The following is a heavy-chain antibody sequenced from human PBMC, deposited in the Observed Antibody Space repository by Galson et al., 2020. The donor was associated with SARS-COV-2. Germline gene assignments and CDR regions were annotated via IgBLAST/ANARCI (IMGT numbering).Heavy chain of an antibody. V-gene: IGHV1-18*01. Sequence: ASVKVSCKASGYTLTSYGIRWVRQAPGQGLERMGWISAYNGNTIYAQKLQDRVTLTTDTSTNTAYMDLRSLTSDDTAVDYCARDEAVAGAFDYGGQGTLVTVSS. CDR3: ARDEAVAGAFDY. J-gene: IGHJ4*02. D-gene: IGHD6-19*01. CDR1: GYTLTSYG. CDR2: ISAYNGNT.